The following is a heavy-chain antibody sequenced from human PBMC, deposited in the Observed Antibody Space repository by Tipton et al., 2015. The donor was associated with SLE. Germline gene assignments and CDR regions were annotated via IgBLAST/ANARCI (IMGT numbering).Heavy chain of an antibody. J-gene: IGHJ6*04. Sequence: SLRLSCEASGLSYSPYNMQWVRQAPGKGLEWVSSISTSSNYINYAYSGRGRFTVSRDNARKSVYLQMNSLRADDTAVYYCARGGGLDVWGKGTTVTVSS. CDR1: GLSYSPYN. V-gene: IGHV3-21*01. CDR2: ISTSSNYI. D-gene: IGHD6-25*01. CDR3: ARGGGLDV.